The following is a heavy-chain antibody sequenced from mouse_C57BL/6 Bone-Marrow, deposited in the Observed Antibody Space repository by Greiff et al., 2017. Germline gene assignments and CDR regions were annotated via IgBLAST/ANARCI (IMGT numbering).Heavy chain of an antibody. V-gene: IGHV7-3*01. J-gene: IGHJ2*01. CDR2: IRNKANGYTT. Sequence: EVKLVESGGGLVQPGGSLSLSCAASGFTFTDYYMSWVRQPPGKALEWLGFIRNKANGYTTEYSASVKGRFTISRDNSQSILYLQMNALRAEDSATYYCARGGSNPFDYWGQGTTLTVSS. D-gene: IGHD1-1*01. CDR3: ARGGSNPFDY. CDR1: GFTFTDYY.